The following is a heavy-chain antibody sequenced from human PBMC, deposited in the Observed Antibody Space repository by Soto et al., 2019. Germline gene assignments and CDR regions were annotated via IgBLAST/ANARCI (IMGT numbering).Heavy chain of an antibody. CDR2: VYYSGST. Sequence: PSETLSLTCTVSGGSISSFYWGRIRKPQGKGLEWIGSVYYSGSTYYDPSLESRVTISVDKSKNQFSLKLMSLSAADTAVYYCGRLEGLATISYYFDYWGQGALVTVSS. V-gene: IGHV4-39*01. D-gene: IGHD3-9*01. CDR1: GGSISSFY. J-gene: IGHJ4*02. CDR3: GRLEGLATISYYFDY.